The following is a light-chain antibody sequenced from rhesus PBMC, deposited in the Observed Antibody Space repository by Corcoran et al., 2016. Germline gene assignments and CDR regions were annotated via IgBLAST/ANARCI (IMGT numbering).Light chain of an antibody. J-gene: IGKJ1*01. CDR1: QGISNY. CDR3: QQHNSYPPT. V-gene: IGKV1S14*01. Sequence: DIQMTQSPYSLSASVGDTVTITCRASQGISNYLAWYQPKPGKAPKTLIYYASNLESGVPSRIRGSGSGTECTRTISSLQPEDLSIYYCQQHNSYPPTFGQGTKVEIK. CDR2: YAS.